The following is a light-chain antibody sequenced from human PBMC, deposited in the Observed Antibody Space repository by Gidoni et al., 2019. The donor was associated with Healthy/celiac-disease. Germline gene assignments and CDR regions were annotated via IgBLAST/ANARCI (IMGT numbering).Light chain of an antibody. V-gene: IGKV1-39*01. CDR3: QQSYSTPPT. J-gene: IGKJ1*01. Sequence: DIQMTQSPSSLSASVGDSVTITCRASQSISSYLNWYQQKPGKAPKLLISAASSLQSGVPSRFSGSGSGTDFTLTISSLQPEDFATYYCQQSYSTPPTFGQGTKVEIK. CDR1: QSISSY. CDR2: AAS.